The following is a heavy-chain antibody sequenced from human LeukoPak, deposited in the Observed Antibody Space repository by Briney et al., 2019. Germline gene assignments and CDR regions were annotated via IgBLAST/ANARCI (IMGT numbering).Heavy chain of an antibody. D-gene: IGHD5-24*01. CDR2: IRYDGSNK. CDR3: AKRGMGTVDY. J-gene: IGHJ4*02. CDR1: GFPLSSYG. Sequence: GGSLRLSCAAPGFPLSSYGMHRVRQAPGKGLGWLAFIRYDGSNKYYADSVKGRFTISRDNSKNTLYLQMNSLRAEVTAVYYCAKRGMGTVDYWGQGALVTVSS. V-gene: IGHV3-30*02.